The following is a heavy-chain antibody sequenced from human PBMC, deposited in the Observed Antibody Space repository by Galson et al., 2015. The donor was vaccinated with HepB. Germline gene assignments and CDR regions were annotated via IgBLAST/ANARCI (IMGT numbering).Heavy chain of an antibody. V-gene: IGHV1-3*01. D-gene: IGHD2-21*02. J-gene: IGHJ3*02. Sequence: VKVSCKASGYTFTSCAMHWVRQAPGQRLEWMGWINAGNGNTKYSQKFQGRVTITRDTSASTAYMELSSLRSEDTAVYYCATTGGDRSGAFDIWGQGTMVTVSS. CDR2: INAGNGNT. CDR1: GYTFTSCA. CDR3: ATTGGDRSGAFDI.